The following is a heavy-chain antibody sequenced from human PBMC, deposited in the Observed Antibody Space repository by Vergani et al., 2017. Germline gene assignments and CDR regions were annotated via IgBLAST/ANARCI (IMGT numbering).Heavy chain of an antibody. CDR2: ISGSGGST. J-gene: IGHJ2*01. CDR1: GFTFSSYA. CDR3: AKGGGSGIAFYWYFDL. Sequence: EVQLLEYGGGLVQPGGSLRLSCAASGFTFSSYAMSWVRQAPGKGLEWVSAISGSGGSTYYADSVKGRFTISRDNSKNTLYLQMNSLRAEDTAVYYCAKGGGSGIAFYWYFDLWGRDTLVTVSS. D-gene: IGHD6-13*01. V-gene: IGHV3-23*01.